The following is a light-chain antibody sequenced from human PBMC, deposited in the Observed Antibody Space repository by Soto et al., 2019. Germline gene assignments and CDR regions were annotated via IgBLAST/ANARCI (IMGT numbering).Light chain of an antibody. CDR2: GAS. CDR3: QQYDNWPFT. CDR1: QSVSSK. V-gene: IGKV3-15*01. Sequence: EVGMTQSPATLSVAPGEGATLSCRASQSVSSKLAWYQQKPGQAPRLLIYGASTRATGIPARFSGSESGTEFALTISSVESEDFAVYYCQQYDNWPFTFGPGTHVAIK. J-gene: IGKJ3*01.